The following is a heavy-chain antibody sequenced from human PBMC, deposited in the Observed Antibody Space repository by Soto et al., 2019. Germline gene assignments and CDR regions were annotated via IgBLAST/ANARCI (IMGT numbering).Heavy chain of an antibody. CDR1: GGSISSGGYY. CDR3: ATNGDYYDRSGPKCFQH. J-gene: IGHJ1*01. Sequence: KPSETLSLTCTVSGGSISSGGYYWGWVRQHPGKGLEWIGYSYYSGSTYYNPSLKGRVTISVDTSKNQFSLKLSSVTAADTAVYYCATNGDYYDRSGPKCFQHWGQGTLVTVSS. V-gene: IGHV4-31*03. CDR2: SYYSGST. D-gene: IGHD3-22*01.